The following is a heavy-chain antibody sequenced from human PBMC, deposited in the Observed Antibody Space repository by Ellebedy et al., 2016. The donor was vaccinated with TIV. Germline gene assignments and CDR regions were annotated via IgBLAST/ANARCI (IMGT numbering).Heavy chain of an antibody. D-gene: IGHD2-2*01. CDR3: ARRGYCSSCHYYYYGMDV. CDR1: GYSFTSYW. CDR2: IYPGDSDT. V-gene: IGHV5-51*01. Sequence: GESLKISCKGSGYSFTSYWIGWVRQMPGKGLEWMGIIYPGDSDTRYSPSFQGQVTISADKSISTAYLQWSSLKASDTAMYYCARRGYCSSCHYYYYGMDVWGQGTTVTVSS. J-gene: IGHJ6*02.